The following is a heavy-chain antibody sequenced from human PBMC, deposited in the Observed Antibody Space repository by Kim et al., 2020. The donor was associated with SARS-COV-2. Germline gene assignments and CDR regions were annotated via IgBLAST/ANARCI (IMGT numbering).Heavy chain of an antibody. CDR1: GGSISSRY. J-gene: IGHJ6*02. Sequence: SETLSLTCIVSGGSISSRYWSWIRQPPGKGLEWIGYIYYIGNTKYNPSLKSRVTISVDTSKNQFSLELRSVTAADTAIYYCARERILAADRTRRGVDVWGQGTTVTVSS. D-gene: IGHD2-15*01. V-gene: IGHV4-59*11. CDR2: IYYIGNT. CDR3: ARERILAADRTRRGVDV.